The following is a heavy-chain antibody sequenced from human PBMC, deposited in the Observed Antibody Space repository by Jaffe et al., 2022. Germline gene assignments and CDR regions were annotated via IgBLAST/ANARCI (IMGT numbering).Heavy chain of an antibody. CDR2: IYYSGST. J-gene: IGHJ3*02. D-gene: IGHD3-16*02. CDR3: ARDSPQSSIMITFGGVIGYGHGAFDI. CDR1: GGSISSYY. Sequence: QVQLQESGPGLVKPSETLSLTCTVSGGSISSYYWSWIRQPPGKGLEWIGYIYYSGSTNYNPSLKSRVTISVDTSKNQFSLKLSSVTAADTAVYYCARDSPQSSIMITFGGVIGYGHGAFDIWGQGTMVTVSS. V-gene: IGHV4-59*01.